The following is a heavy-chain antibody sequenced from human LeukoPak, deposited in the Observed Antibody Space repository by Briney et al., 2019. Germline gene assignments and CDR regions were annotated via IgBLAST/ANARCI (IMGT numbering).Heavy chain of an antibody. CDR2: IYYSGST. CDR3: ARDPGSSWYRFDY. Sequence: SETQSLTCTVSGGSISSYYWSWIRQPPGKGLEWIGYIYYSGSTNYNPSLKSRVTISVDTSKNQFSLKLSSVTAADTAVYYCARDPGSSWYRFDYWGQGTLVTVSS. V-gene: IGHV4-59*01. J-gene: IGHJ4*02. D-gene: IGHD6-13*01. CDR1: GGSISSYY.